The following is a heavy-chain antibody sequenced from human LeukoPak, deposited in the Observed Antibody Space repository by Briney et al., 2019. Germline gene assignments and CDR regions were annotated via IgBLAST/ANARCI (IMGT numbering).Heavy chain of an antibody. D-gene: IGHD1-14*01. CDR3: ARGVARRIDY. CDR1: GGSISSGGYS. Sequence: SQTLSLTCAVSGGSISSGGYSWSWIRQPPGKGLEWIGEINHSGSTNYNPSLKSRVTISVDTSKNQFSLKLSSVTAADTAVYYCARGVARRIDYWGQGTLVTVSS. J-gene: IGHJ4*02. CDR2: INHSGST. V-gene: IGHV4-30-2*01.